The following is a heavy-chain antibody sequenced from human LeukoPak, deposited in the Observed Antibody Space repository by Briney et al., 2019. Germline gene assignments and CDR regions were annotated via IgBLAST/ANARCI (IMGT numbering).Heavy chain of an antibody. D-gene: IGHD4-11*01. CDR2: IYYSGST. V-gene: IGHV4-31*03. J-gene: IGHJ6*02. CDR3: AGGLQSNYYYGMDV. CDR1: GGSISSGGYY. Sequence: SETLSLTCTVSGGSISSGGYYWRWIRQHPGKGLEWIGYIYYSGSTYYNPSLKSRVTISVDTSKNQFSLKLSSVTAADTAVYYCAGGLQSNYYYGMDVWGQGTTVTVPS.